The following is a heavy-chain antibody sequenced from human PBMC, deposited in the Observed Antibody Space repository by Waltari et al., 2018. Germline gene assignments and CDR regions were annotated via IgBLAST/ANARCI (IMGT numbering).Heavy chain of an antibody. CDR3: VTGPRDKWVGRYSGEFFHH. CDR1: GVSLSDYY. CDR2: NNLAEIT. Sequence: QVQLQQWGAGLLRPSETLSLTCAVYGVSLSDYYWTWIRRPLGKGLEWIGENNLAEITYYNPSLEGRVSIVLDKSKNQFSLHLLSVTAADTALYYCVTGPRDKWVGRYSGEFFHHWGPGTLVTVSS. D-gene: IGHD6-19*01. J-gene: IGHJ1*01. V-gene: IGHV4-34*02.